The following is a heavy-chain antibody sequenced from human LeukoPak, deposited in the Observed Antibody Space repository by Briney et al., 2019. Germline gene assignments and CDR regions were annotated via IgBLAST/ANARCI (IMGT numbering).Heavy chain of an antibody. CDR2: IYYSGST. D-gene: IGHD3-10*01. J-gene: IGHJ4*02. CDR3: ARGITMVRGDPFDY. CDR1: GGSISSGDYY. V-gene: IGHV4-30-4*08. Sequence: PSQTLSLTCTVSGGSISSGDYYWSWIRQPPGKGLEWIGYIYYSGSTYYNPSLKSRVTISVDTSKNQFSLKLSSVTAADTAVYYCARGITMVRGDPFDYWGQGTLVTVSS.